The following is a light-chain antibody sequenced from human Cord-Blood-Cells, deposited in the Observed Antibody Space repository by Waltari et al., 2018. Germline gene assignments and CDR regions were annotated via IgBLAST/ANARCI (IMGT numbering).Light chain of an antibody. Sequence: EIVLTQSPATLSLSPGERATLSCRASQSVSSYLTWYQQKPGQHPRLLIYDASNTATGIPARFSGSGSGTDFTLTISSLEPEDFAVYYCQQRSNWPPLTFGGGTKVEIK. J-gene: IGKJ4*01. CDR1: QSVSSY. V-gene: IGKV3-11*01. CDR3: QQRSNWPPLT. CDR2: DAS.